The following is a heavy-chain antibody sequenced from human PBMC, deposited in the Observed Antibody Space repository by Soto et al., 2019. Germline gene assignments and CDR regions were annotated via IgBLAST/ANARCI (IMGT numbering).Heavy chain of an antibody. J-gene: IGHJ4*02. D-gene: IGHD6-13*01. V-gene: IGHV3-23*01. Sequence: GGSLRLSCAASGFTFASYAMSWVRQAPGKGLEWVSGISGSGGNTYNADSVKGRFTISRGNSKNKLYLDMISLRAEDTAVYYCAKGLSIAAAGTFDYWGQGT. CDR3: AKGLSIAAAGTFDY. CDR1: GFTFASYA. CDR2: ISGSGGNT.